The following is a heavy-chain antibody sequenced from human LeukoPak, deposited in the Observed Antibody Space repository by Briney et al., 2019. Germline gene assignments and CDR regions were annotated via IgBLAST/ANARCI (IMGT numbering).Heavy chain of an antibody. CDR1: GGSISSYY. J-gene: IGHJ4*02. CDR2: IYYGGST. D-gene: IGHD2-2*01. CDR3: ARGRTYATRFDY. V-gene: IGHV4-59*01. Sequence: SETLSLTCTVSGGSISSYYWSWIRQPPGKGPEWIGYIYYGGSTNYNPSLKSRVAISVDTSKNQFSLKLSSVTAADTAVYYCARGRTYATRFDYWGRGTPVTVSS.